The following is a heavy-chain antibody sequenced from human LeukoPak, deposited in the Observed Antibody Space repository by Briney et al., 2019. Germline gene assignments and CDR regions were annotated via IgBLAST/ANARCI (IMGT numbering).Heavy chain of an antibody. J-gene: IGHJ3*02. CDR2: INWNGGST. CDR1: GFTFDDYG. D-gene: IGHD2-2*01. V-gene: IGHV3-20*04. CDR3: ASGYCSSTSCSLIAARPDAFDI. Sequence: TGGSLRLSCAASGFTFDDYGMSWVRQAPGRGLEWVSGINWNGGSTGYADSVKGRFTISRDNAKNSLYLQMNSLRAEDTALYYCASGYCSSTSCSLIAARPDAFDIWGQGTMVTVSS.